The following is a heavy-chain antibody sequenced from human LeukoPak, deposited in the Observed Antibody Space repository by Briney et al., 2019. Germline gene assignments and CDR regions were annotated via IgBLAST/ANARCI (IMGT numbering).Heavy chain of an antibody. D-gene: IGHD6-13*01. J-gene: IGHJ4*02. CDR3: ARRDSSSWYDDY. V-gene: IGHV4-4*02. CDR1: GDSISSSNW. CDR2: IYHSGST. Sequence: PSGTLSLTCAVSGDSISSSNWWSWVRQPPGKGLEWIGEIYHSGSTNYNPSLKSRVTISVDTSKNQFSLKLNSVTTADTAVYYCARRDSSSWYDDYWGQGTLVTVSS.